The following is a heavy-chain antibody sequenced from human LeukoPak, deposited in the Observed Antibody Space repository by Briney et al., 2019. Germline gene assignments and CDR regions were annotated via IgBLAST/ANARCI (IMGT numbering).Heavy chain of an antibody. V-gene: IGHV4-39*07. D-gene: IGHD2-15*01. CDR3: ARETGSRYSGCTYYMDV. CDR1: GGSISSSSYY. J-gene: IGHJ6*03. CDR2: IYYSGST. Sequence: SETLSLTCTVSGGSISSSSYYWGWIRQPPGKGLEWIGSIYYSGSTYYNPSLKSRVTISVDTSKNQFSLKLSSVTAADTAVYYCARETGSRYSGCTYYMDVWGKGTTVTVSS.